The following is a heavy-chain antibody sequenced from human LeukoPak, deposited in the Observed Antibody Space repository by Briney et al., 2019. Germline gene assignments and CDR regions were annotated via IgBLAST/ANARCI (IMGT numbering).Heavy chain of an antibody. J-gene: IGHJ1*01. CDR2: INYSGST. CDR1: GGSISSGGYR. Sequence: PSQTLSLTCAVSGGSISSGGYRWTWIRQYPGKGLEWIGYINYSGSTYYNPSLKSRVIISVDTSKNQFSLNLNSVTAADTAVYYCAREMDAHPRIVVWGQGTLVTVSS. CDR3: AREMDAHPRIVV. V-gene: IGHV4-31*11. D-gene: IGHD2-21*01.